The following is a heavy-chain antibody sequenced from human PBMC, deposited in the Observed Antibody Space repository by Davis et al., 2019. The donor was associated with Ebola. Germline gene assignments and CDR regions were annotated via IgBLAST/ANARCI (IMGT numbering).Heavy chain of an antibody. J-gene: IGHJ4*02. Sequence: PGGSLRLSCAASGFTFSNYRMHWVRQDPGTGLVWVSRINSDGSTTNYADSVKGRFTVSRDNAKNTLYLQMNSLRAEDTAVYYCARVSIEMIVVVITTWYFDYWGQGTLVTVSS. CDR1: GFTFSNYR. CDR2: INSDGSTT. CDR3: ARVSIEMIVVVITTWYFDY. V-gene: IGHV3-74*01. D-gene: IGHD3-22*01.